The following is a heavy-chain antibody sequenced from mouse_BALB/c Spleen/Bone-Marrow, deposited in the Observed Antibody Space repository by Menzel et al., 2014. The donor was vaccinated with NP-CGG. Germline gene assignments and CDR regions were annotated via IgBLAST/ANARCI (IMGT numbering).Heavy chain of an antibody. V-gene: IGHV5-12-1*01. CDR1: GFAFSSYD. CDR3: AREVLRDYFDY. J-gene: IGHJ2*01. Sequence: EVKLVESGGGLVKPGGSLKLSCAVSGFAFSSYDMSWVRQTPEKRLEWVAYISGGGGSTYYPDTVKGRFTISRDNAKNTLYLQMSSLKSEDTAMYYCAREVLRDYFDYWGQGTTLTVSS. CDR2: ISGGGGST. D-gene: IGHD1-1*01.